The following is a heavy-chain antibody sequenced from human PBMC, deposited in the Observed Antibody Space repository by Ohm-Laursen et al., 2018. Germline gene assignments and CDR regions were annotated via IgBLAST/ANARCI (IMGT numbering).Heavy chain of an antibody. CDR1: GFTFSSYG. V-gene: IGHV3-33*01. CDR2: IWYDGSNK. J-gene: IGHJ6*02. Sequence: SLRLSCSASGFTFSSYGMHWVRQAPGKGLEWVAVIWYDGSNKYYADSVKGRFTIPRDNSKNTLYLQMNSLRAEDTAVYYCARDLYYYDSSGYYYYYYYGMDVWGQGTTVTVSS. D-gene: IGHD3-22*01. CDR3: ARDLYYYDSSGYYYYYYYGMDV.